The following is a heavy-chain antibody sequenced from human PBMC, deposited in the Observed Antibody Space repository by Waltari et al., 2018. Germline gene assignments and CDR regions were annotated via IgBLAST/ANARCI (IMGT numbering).Heavy chain of an antibody. CDR2: FSYNGNT. D-gene: IGHD2-15*01. Sequence: QLQLQESGPGLVKPSETLSLTCSVSGGSISSTSYYWGWIRQPPGKGLEWMGSFSYNGNTYYNPSLKSRVTISVDTSKNQFSLQLTSVTAADTAMYYCARPGRVGGGSLMGLDYWGQGTLVTVSS. V-gene: IGHV4-39*01. J-gene: IGHJ4*02. CDR1: GGSISSTSYY. CDR3: ARPGRVGGGSLMGLDY.